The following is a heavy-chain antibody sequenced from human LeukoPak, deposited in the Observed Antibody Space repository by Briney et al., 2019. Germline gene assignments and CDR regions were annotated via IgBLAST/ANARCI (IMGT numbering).Heavy chain of an antibody. D-gene: IGHD2/OR15-2a*01. Sequence: ASVKVSCKASGYTFTSYGISWVRQAPGQGLEWMGGIIPIFGTANYAQKFQGRDTITTDESTSTAYMELSSLTSEDTAVYYCAGEIGGGPYYFDYWGQGTLVTVSS. J-gene: IGHJ4*02. CDR1: GYTFTSYG. CDR2: IIPIFGTA. V-gene: IGHV1-69*05. CDR3: AGEIGGGPYYFDY.